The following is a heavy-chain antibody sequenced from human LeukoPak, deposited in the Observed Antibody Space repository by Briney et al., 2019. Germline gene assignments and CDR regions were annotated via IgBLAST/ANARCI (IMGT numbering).Heavy chain of an antibody. CDR3: ARDRSGYDWSYYYYYMDV. V-gene: IGHV4-61*09. CDR1: GGSISSGSYY. J-gene: IGHJ6*03. CDR2: IYTSGST. D-gene: IGHD5-12*01. Sequence: PSQTLSLTCTVSGGSISSGSYYWSCIRQPAGKGLEWIGHIYTSGSTNFNPSLKSRVTMSLDTSKNQFSLKLSSVTAADTAVYYCARDRSGYDWSYYYYYMDVWGKGTTVTVSS.